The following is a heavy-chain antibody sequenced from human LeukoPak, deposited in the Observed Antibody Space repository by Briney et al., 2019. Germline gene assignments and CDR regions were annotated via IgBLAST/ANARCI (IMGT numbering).Heavy chain of an antibody. CDR3: ARDPTNNWGRLGFPFDY. V-gene: IGHV3-21*01. J-gene: IGHJ4*02. CDR1: GFTFSSYS. D-gene: IGHD3-16*01. Sequence: GGSLRLSCAASGFTFSSYSMNWVRQAPGKGLEWVSSISSSSSYIYYVDSLKGRFTICRDNAKNSVYMQMNSLRAEDTAVYYCARDPTNNWGRLGFPFDYWGQGTLVTVSS. CDR2: ISSSSSYI.